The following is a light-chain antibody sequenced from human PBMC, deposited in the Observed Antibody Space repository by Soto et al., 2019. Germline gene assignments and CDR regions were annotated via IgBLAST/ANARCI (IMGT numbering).Light chain of an antibody. Sequence: EIVLTQSPAILSMSPGESATLSCRASQSVSSYFAWYQQKPGQAPRLLIYDASNRATGVPARFSGSGSGTDFTLTISSLEPEDLAVYYCQQRRYWPVTFGQGTKVEIK. V-gene: IGKV3-11*01. J-gene: IGKJ1*01. CDR2: DAS. CDR3: QQRRYWPVT. CDR1: QSVSSY.